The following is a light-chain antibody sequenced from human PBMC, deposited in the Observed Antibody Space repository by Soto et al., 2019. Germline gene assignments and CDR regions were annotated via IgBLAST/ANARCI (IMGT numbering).Light chain of an antibody. J-gene: IGKJ5*01. Sequence: EIVMPQSPATLSVSPVASATLSCRASQSVSRKLVWYQPTPGQAPRILIYGASTRATGIPERFSGSGSGTELTLTIRSMKSEAMATYAGQIYNDWKITCGQASRREIK. CDR2: GAS. V-gene: IGKV3D-15*01. CDR3: QIYNDWKIT. CDR1: QSVSRK.